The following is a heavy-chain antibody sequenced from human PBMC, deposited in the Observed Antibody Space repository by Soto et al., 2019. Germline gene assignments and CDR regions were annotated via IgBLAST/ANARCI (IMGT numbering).Heavy chain of an antibody. Sequence: EVQLLQSGGDLVQPGGSLRLSCAASGFTFSAYAMSWVRQAPGKGLEWVSAISGSGDRTYYADSVKGRFTISRDSSDNTLYLPMKSLRAEDTAIDYCATDRMYYYGSGSLGYVDYWGKGTLVIVSS. D-gene: IGHD3-10*01. CDR1: GFTFSAYA. CDR2: ISGSGDRT. CDR3: ATDRMYYYGSGSLGYVDY. V-gene: IGHV3-23*01. J-gene: IGHJ4*02.